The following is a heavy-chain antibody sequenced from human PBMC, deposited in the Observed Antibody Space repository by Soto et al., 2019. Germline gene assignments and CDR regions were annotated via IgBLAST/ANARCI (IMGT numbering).Heavy chain of an antibody. CDR2: LSGSGTST. V-gene: IGHV3-23*01. Sequence: WLLRLSCAASGFSFVNYAMSWVRQAPGKGLEWVSGLSGSGTSTYYADSVKGRFTISRDNSRDTLFLQMNSLTADDTAVYYCAKATTNGGWVKPFDSWGQGALVTVSS. CDR3: AKATTNGGWVKPFDS. D-gene: IGHD6-19*01. J-gene: IGHJ4*02. CDR1: GFSFVNYA.